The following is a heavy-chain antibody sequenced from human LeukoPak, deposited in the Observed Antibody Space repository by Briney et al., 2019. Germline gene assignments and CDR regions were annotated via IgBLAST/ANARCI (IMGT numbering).Heavy chain of an antibody. CDR1: GYTFTGYY. CDR3: ARLPDYGDYDGSLDY. V-gene: IGHV1-2*04. CDR2: INPNSGGT. Sequence: ASVKVSCKASGYTFTGYYMHWVRQAPGQGLEWMGWINPNSGGTNYAQKFQGWVTMTRNTSISTAYMELSSLRSEDTAVYYCARLPDYGDYDGSLDYWGQGTLVTVSS. D-gene: IGHD4-17*01. J-gene: IGHJ4*02.